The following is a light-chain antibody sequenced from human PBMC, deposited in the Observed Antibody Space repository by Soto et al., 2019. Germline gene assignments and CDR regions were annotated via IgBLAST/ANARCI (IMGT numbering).Light chain of an antibody. V-gene: IGKV4-1*01. J-gene: IGKJ2*01. Sequence: DIVMTQSPDSLAVSLGERATINCKSSQSVLYSSNNKNYIAWYQQKPGQPPKLLIYWTSTRESGVPDRFSGSGSGTDFTLTISGLQAEDVAVYYCQQDYRSPYNFGQGTKLEIK. CDR2: WTS. CDR3: QQDYRSPYN. CDR1: QSVLYSSNNKNY.